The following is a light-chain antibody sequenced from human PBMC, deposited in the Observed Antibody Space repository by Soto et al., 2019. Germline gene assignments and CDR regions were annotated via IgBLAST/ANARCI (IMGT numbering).Light chain of an antibody. J-gene: IGLJ1*01. V-gene: IGLV2-14*01. Sequence: QSALTQPASVSGSPGQSVTISCTGTSSDVGAYNSVSWYQHHPGKAPKLMIYEVSSRPSGVSLRFSGSKSGNTASLTISGLQAEDEADYYCCSYTGSSTPDVFGTGTKLTVL. CDR3: CSYTGSSTPDV. CDR1: SSDVGAYNS. CDR2: EVS.